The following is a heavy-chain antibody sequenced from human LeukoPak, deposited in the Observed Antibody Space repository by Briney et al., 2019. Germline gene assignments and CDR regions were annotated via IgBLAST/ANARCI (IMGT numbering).Heavy chain of an antibody. CDR3: ARGPATKYYYYGMDV. V-gene: IGHV4-31*03. J-gene: IGHJ6*04. D-gene: IGHD5-12*01. CDR2: IYYSGST. CDR1: GGSISSGGYY. Sequence: PSQTLSLTCTVSGGSISSGGYYWSWIRQHPGRGLEWIGYIYYSGSTYDNPSLKSRVTISVDTSKNQFSLKLSSVTAADTAVYYCARGPATKYYYYGMDVWGKGTTVTVSS.